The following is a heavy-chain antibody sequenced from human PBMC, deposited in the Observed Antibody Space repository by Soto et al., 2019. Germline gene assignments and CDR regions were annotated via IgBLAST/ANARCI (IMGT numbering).Heavy chain of an antibody. V-gene: IGHV3-30*18. D-gene: IGHD5-12*01. CDR3: AKDLPPRSGYHCTLFYYGLDV. J-gene: IGHJ6*02. CDR2: LSFNGSKT. Sequence: QVQLVESGGGVVQLGRPLRLSCAASGFTFSSYAMHWVRQAPGKGLEWVAVLSFNGSKTYYADSVKGRFTISRDNARTTLYLQKNSLRGDDTCVYFCAKDLPPRSGYHCTLFYYGLDVWGQGTTVTVSS. CDR1: GFTFSSYA.